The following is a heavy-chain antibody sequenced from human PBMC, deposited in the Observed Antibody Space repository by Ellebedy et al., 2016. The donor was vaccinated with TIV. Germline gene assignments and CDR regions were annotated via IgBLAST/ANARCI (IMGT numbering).Heavy chain of an antibody. D-gene: IGHD2-15*01. CDR2: IDPSDSYT. CDR1: GYSFTSYW. J-gene: IGHJ3*02. Sequence: GGSLRLSCKGSGYSFTSYWISWARQMPGKGLEWMGRIDPSDSYTNYSPSFQGHVTISADKSISTAYLQWSSLKASDTAMYYCARVVVVAATPIPDAFDIWGQGTMVTVSS. CDR3: ARVVVVAATPIPDAFDI. V-gene: IGHV5-10-1*01.